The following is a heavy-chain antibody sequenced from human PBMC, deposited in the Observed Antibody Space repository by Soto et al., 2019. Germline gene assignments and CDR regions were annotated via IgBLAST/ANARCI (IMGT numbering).Heavy chain of an antibody. D-gene: IGHD2-15*01. J-gene: IGHJ4*02. CDR1: GGSFSGYY. Sequence: SETLSLTCAVYGGSFSGYYWSWIRQPPGKGLEWIGEINHSGSTNYNPSLKSRVTISVDTSKNQFSLKLSSVTAADTAVYYCSRAVPRYCXGGXXXSXXDYWGQGTLVTXXS. CDR2: INHSGST. V-gene: IGHV4-34*01. CDR3: SRAVPRYCXGGXXXSXXDY.